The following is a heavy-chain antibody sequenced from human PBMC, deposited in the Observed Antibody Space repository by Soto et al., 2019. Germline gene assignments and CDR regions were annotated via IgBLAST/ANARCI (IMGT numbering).Heavy chain of an antibody. D-gene: IGHD6-13*01. CDR3: AKLTGGVAAAGTLDY. Sequence: EVQLLESGGGLVQPGGSLRLSCAASGFTFSSYAMSWVRQAPGKGLEWVSAISGSGGSTYYADSVKGRFTSSRDNYKNTLYLQMNSLRAEDTAVYYCAKLTGGVAAAGTLDYWGQGTMVTVSS. V-gene: IGHV3-23*01. CDR2: ISGSGGST. J-gene: IGHJ4*02. CDR1: GFTFSSYA.